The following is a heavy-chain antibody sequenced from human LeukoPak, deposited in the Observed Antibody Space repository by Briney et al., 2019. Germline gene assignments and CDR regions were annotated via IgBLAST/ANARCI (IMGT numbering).Heavy chain of an antibody. CDR1: GGSISSSNW. CDR3: ARDGDYGDYRVFDY. CDR2: IYHSGST. Sequence: SETLSLTCAVSGGSISSSNWWSWVRPPPGKGLEWIGEIYHSGSTNYNPSLKSRVTISVDKSKNQFSLKLSSVTAADTAVYYCARDGDYGDYRVFDYWGQGTLVTVSS. V-gene: IGHV4-4*02. D-gene: IGHD4-17*01. J-gene: IGHJ4*02.